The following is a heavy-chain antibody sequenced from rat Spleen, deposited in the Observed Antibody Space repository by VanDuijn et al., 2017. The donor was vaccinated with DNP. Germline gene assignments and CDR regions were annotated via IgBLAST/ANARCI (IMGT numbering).Heavy chain of an antibody. CDR2: IIYDGSRT. CDR3: ATLPPAGRGYFDF. CDR1: GFTFSDYN. Sequence: EVQLVESGGGLVQPGRSLKLSCAASGFTFSDYNMAWVRQAPKKGLEWVATIIYDGSRTYYRDSVKGRFTISRDNAKSTLYLQMDSLRSEDTATYYCATLPPAGRGYFDFWGQGVMVTVSS. D-gene: IGHD1-11*01. V-gene: IGHV5S10*01. J-gene: IGHJ2*01.